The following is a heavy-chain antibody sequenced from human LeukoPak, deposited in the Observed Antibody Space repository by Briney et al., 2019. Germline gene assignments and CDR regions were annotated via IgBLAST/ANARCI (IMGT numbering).Heavy chain of an antibody. D-gene: IGHD3-16*01. CDR3: ARWGRYSCY. J-gene: IGHJ4*02. V-gene: IGHV3-30-3*01. CDR2: ISYDGSNK. Sequence: GGSLRLSCAASGFTFSSYAMHWVRQAPGKGLEWVAVISYDGSNKYYADSVKGRFTISRDNSKNTLYLQMNSLRAEDTAVYYCARWGRYSCYWGQGTLVTVSS. CDR1: GFTFSSYA.